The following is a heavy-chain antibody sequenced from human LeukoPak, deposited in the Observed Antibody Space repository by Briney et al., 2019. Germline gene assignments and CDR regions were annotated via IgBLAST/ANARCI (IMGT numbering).Heavy chain of an antibody. CDR1: GFRFSGYV. D-gene: IGHD3-10*01. V-gene: IGHV3-21*01. J-gene: IGHJ4*02. CDR3: AREDYSSGNPTIDH. Sequence: GGSLRLSCVASGFRFSGYVMKWVRQAPGKGLEWISTISMSSSYMYYADSVRGRFTISRDNTKNSLYLQMTSLRAEDAAVYYCAREDYSSGNPTIDHWGQGTLVTVSS. CDR2: ISMSSSYM.